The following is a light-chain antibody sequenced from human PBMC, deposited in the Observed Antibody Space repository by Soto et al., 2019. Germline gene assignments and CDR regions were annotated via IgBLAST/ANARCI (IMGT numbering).Light chain of an antibody. CDR1: QSVSSSY. CDR3: QQYGSSPT. CDR2: GAS. J-gene: IGKJ1*01. Sequence: EIVLTQCPGTLSFSPGERATLSCRAGQSVSSSYLAWYQQKPGQAPRLLIYGASSRATGIPDRFSGSGSGTDFTLTISRLEPEDFAVYYCQQYGSSPTFGQGTKVDI. V-gene: IGKV3-20*01.